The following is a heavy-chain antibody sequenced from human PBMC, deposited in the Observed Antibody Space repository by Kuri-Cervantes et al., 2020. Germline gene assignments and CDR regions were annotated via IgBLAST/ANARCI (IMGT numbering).Heavy chain of an antibody. CDR3: ARQITIFGGGMDV. V-gene: IGHV3-30-3*01. CDR1: GFTFSSYD. Sequence: GGSLRLSCSASGFTFSSYDMHWVRQAPGEGLEWVAVISYDGSNKYYADSVKGRFTISRDNSKNTLYLQMNSLRAEDTAVYYCARQITIFGGGMDVWGQGTTVTVSS. J-gene: IGHJ6*02. CDR2: ISYDGSNK. D-gene: IGHD3-3*01.